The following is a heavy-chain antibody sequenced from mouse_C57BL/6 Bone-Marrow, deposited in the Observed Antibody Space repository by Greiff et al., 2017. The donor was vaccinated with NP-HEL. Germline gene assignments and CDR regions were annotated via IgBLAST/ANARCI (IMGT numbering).Heavy chain of an antibody. CDR2: IYWDEDK. J-gene: IGHJ2*01. Sequence: QVTLKESGPGILQPSQTLSLTCSFSVFSLSTFGMGVSWIRQPSGKGLEWLAHIYWDEDKHYKPSLKSRLTISKDTSNNQVFLKITTVDTADTATYYSARRNYDYDFDYWGQGTTLTVSS. V-gene: IGHV8-9*01. CDR1: VFSLSTFGMG. CDR3: ARRNYDYDFDY. D-gene: IGHD2-4*01.